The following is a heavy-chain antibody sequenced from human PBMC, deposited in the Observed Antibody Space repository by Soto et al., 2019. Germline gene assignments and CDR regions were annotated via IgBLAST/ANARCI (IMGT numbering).Heavy chain of an antibody. J-gene: IGHJ6*02. Sequence: GASVKVSCKASCYTFSSYGITWVRQAPGQGLEWMGWISAYNGNTNYAQKLQGRVTMTTDTSTSTAYMELRSLRSDDTAMYYCARQEHYYGMDVWGQGTTVTVSS. CDR1: CYTFSSYG. CDR3: ARQEHYYGMDV. CDR2: ISAYNGNT. V-gene: IGHV1-18*01.